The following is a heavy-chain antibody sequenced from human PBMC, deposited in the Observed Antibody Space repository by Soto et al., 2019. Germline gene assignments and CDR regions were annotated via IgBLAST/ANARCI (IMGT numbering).Heavy chain of an antibody. CDR1: GFTFSSYG. CDR3: ARDPGGLGPPPTYYYYYGMDV. D-gene: IGHD3-16*01. V-gene: IGHV3-33*01. CDR2: IWYDGSNK. J-gene: IGHJ6*02. Sequence: GGSLRLSCAASGFTFSSYGMHWVRQAPGKGLEWVAVIWYDGSNKYYADSVKGRFTISRDNSKNTLYLQMNSLRAEDTAVYYCARDPGGLGPPPTYYYYYGMDVWGQGTTVTVSS.